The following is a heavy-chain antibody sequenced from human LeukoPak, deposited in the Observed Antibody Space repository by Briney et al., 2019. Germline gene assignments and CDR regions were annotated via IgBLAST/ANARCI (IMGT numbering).Heavy chain of an antibody. CDR2: IKQDGSEK. D-gene: IGHD6-25*01. V-gene: IGHV3-7*01. CDR1: GFTFSSYW. CDR3: ARVRYSSGWGFYGMDV. Sequence: GGSLRLSCAASGFTFSSYWMGRVRQAPGKGLEWVANIKQDGSEKYYVNSVKGRFTISRDNAKNSLYLQMNSLRAEDTAVYYCARVRYSSGWGFYGMDVWGQGTTVAVSS. J-gene: IGHJ6*02.